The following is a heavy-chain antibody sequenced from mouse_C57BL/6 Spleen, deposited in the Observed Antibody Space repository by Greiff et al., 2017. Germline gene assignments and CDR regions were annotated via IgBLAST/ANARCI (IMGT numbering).Heavy chain of an antibody. Sequence: QVQLQQPGAELVRPGSSVKLSCKASGYNFTSYWMHWVKQRPIQGLEWIGNIDPSDSETHYNQKFKDKATLTVDKSSSTAYMQLSSLTSEDSAVYYCAREAVVDGFAYWGQGTLVTVSA. CDR1: GYNFTSYW. CDR3: AREAVVDGFAY. CDR2: IDPSDSET. J-gene: IGHJ3*01. V-gene: IGHV1-52*01. D-gene: IGHD1-1*01.